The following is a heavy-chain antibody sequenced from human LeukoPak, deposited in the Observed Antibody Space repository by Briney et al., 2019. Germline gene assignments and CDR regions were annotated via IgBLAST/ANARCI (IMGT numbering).Heavy chain of an antibody. CDR2: IYYSGST. D-gene: IGHD3-10*01. J-gene: IGHJ6*03. Sequence: PAGTLSLTCTVSGVSISSYYRSWIRQPPGKGLESVGYIYYSGSTKYNPALKTGVTISVNTSKNQFTLMLMPVPAAEPAVYYCARGRTMVRGATRPYYYYYMDVWGKGTTVTVSS. CDR1: GVSISSYY. CDR3: ARGRTMVRGATRPYYYYYMDV. V-gene: IGHV4-59*12.